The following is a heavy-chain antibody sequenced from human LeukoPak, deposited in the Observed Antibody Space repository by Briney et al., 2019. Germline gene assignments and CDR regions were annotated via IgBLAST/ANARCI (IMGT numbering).Heavy chain of an antibody. CDR1: GGSFSGYY. CDR3: ARVALSRYSSGWGLFDY. D-gene: IGHD6-19*01. CDR2: INHSGST. Sequence: PSETLSLTCAVYGGSFSGYYWSWIRQPLGKGLEWIGEINHSGSTNYNPSLKSRVTISVDTSKNQFSLKLSSVTAADTAVYYCARVALSRYSSGWGLFDYWGQGTLVTVSS. J-gene: IGHJ4*02. V-gene: IGHV4-34*01.